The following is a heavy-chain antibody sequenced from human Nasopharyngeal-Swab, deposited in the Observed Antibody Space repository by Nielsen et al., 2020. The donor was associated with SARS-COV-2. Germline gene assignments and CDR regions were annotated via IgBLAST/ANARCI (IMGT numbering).Heavy chain of an antibody. Sequence: GSLRLSCTVSGGSISSSSYYWGWIRQPPGKGLEWIGSIYYSGSTYYNPSLESRVTISVDTSKNQFSLKLSSVSAADTAVYYCASAPYYDSSGYYGPSPFDIWGQGTMVTVSS. J-gene: IGHJ3*02. CDR1: GGSISSSSYY. CDR2: IYYSGST. V-gene: IGHV4-39*01. CDR3: ASAPYYDSSGYYGPSPFDI. D-gene: IGHD3-22*01.